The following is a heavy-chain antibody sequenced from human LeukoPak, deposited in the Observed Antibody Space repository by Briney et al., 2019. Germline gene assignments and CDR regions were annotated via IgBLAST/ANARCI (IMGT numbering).Heavy chain of an antibody. CDR1: GGSISSYY. J-gene: IGHJ4*02. Sequence: SETLPLTCTVSGGSISSYYWSWIRQPPGKGLEWIGEINHSGSTNYNPSLKSRVTISVDTSKNQFSLKLSSVTAADTAVYYCARDVDTAMGFDYWGQGTLVTVSS. V-gene: IGHV4-34*01. CDR3: ARDVDTAMGFDY. CDR2: INHSGST. D-gene: IGHD5-18*01.